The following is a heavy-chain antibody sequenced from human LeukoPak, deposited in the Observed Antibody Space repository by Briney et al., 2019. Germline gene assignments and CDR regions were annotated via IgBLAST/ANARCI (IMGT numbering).Heavy chain of an antibody. J-gene: IGHJ3*02. CDR3: ARGKSDGYPDAFDI. Sequence: ASVKVSCKASGGTFSSYAISWVRQAPGQGLEWMGGIIPIFGTANYAQKFQGRVTITTDESTSTAYMELSSLRSEDTAVYYCARGKSDGYPDAFDIWGQGTMVTVSS. V-gene: IGHV1-69*05. CDR2: IIPIFGTA. D-gene: IGHD5-24*01. CDR1: GGTFSSYA.